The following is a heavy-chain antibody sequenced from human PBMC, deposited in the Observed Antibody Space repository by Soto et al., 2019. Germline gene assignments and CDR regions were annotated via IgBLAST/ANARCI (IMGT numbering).Heavy chain of an antibody. CDR2: IKQDGSEK. J-gene: IGHJ6*02. D-gene: IGHD5-12*01. V-gene: IGHV3-7*04. CDR3: GRAGYSGYVWYYGMDV. Sequence: EVQLVESGGGLVQPGGSLRLSCAASGFTFSSYWMSWVRQAPGKGLEWVANIKQDGSEKYYVDSVKGRFTISRDNAKNSLYLQMNGLRAEDTAVYYCGRAGYSGYVWYYGMDVWVEGTTVTVSS. CDR1: GFTFSSYW.